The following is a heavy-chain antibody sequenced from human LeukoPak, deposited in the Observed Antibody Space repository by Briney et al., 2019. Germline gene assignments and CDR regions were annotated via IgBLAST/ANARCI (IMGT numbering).Heavy chain of an antibody. Sequence: SETLSLTCAVYGGSFSGYYWSWIRQPPGKGLEWIGEINHSGSTNYNPSLKSRVTISVDTSKNQFSLKLSSVTAADTAVYYCAREAGRITMVRGVFRYWGQGTLVTVSS. CDR1: GGSFSGYY. CDR3: AREAGRITMVRGVFRY. D-gene: IGHD3-10*01. J-gene: IGHJ4*02. CDR2: INHSGST. V-gene: IGHV4-34*01.